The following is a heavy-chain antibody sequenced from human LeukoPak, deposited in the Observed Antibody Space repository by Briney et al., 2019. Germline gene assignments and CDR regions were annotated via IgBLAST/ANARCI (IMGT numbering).Heavy chain of an antibody. V-gene: IGHV4-59*01. CDR1: GGSISSNY. D-gene: IGHD6-19*01. CDR3: ARGSGSYFPFDS. CDR2: VYYSGTT. Sequence: PSETLSLTCTVSGGSISSNYWNWIRQPPGKGLEWIGYVYYSGTTNYNLSLKSRVTISVDTSRNQFSLKVTSVTVADTAVYYCARGSGSYFPFDSWGQGTLVTVSS. J-gene: IGHJ4*02.